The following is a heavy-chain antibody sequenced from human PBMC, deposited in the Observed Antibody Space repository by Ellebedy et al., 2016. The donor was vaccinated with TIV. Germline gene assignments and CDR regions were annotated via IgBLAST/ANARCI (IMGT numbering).Heavy chain of an antibody. D-gene: IGHD4-17*01. J-gene: IGHJ5*01. Sequence: PGGSLRLSCEASGFSFRSYWMSWVRQAPGKGLEWVANIYQDGSEQYYVDFVKGRFTISRDNAKNSVYLQMKSLRAEDTAVYYCARRGSFGDYAVQVNSWFDSWGQGTLVTVSS. CDR1: GFSFRSYW. V-gene: IGHV3-7*01. CDR3: ARRGSFGDYAVQVNSWFDS. CDR2: IYQDGSEQ.